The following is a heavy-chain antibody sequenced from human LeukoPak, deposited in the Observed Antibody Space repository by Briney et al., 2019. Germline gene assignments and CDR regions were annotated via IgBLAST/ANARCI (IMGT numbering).Heavy chain of an antibody. CDR1: GFTVSSNY. Sequence: GGSLRLSCAASGFTVSSNYMSWVRQAPGRGLEGVAVIYIGGSTYYADSVKGRFTISRDNSKNTLYLQMNSLRAEDTAVYYCAREGYCSSTSCYTLGDAFDIWGQGTMVTVSS. J-gene: IGHJ3*02. CDR3: AREGYCSSTSCYTLGDAFDI. V-gene: IGHV3-53*01. D-gene: IGHD2-2*02. CDR2: IYIGGST.